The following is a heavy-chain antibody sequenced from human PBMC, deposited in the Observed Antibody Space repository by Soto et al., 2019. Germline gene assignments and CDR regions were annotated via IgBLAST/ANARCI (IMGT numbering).Heavy chain of an antibody. CDR2: ISWNSDTI. J-gene: IGHJ4*02. V-gene: IGHV3-9*01. Sequence: EVQLVESGGVLVQPGRSLRLSCAASGFTFDNYVMHWVRQAPGKGLEWVSGISWNSDTINYADSVKGRFTISRDNAKNSLYLQMNSLRAEDTALYYCAKEMGWDCSSPHFDYWGQGTLVTVSS. D-gene: IGHD6-6*01. CDR1: GFTFDNYV. CDR3: AKEMGWDCSSPHFDY.